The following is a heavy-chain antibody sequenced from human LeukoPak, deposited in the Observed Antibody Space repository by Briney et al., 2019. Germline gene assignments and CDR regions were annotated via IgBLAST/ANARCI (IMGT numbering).Heavy chain of an antibody. CDR2: IWYDGSNK. Sequence: GGSLRLSCAASGFTFSSYGMHWVRQAPGKGLEWVAVIWYDGSNKYYADSVKGRFTISRDNSKNTLYLQMNSLRAEDTAVYYCAKEALTYGDYVFDYWGQGTLVTVS. J-gene: IGHJ4*02. V-gene: IGHV3-33*06. CDR3: AKEALTYGDYVFDY. D-gene: IGHD4-17*01. CDR1: GFTFSSYG.